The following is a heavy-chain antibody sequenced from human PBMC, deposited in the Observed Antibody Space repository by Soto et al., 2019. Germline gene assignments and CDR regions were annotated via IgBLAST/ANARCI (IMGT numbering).Heavy chain of an antibody. J-gene: IGHJ4*02. V-gene: IGHV4-59*08. D-gene: IGHD1-26*01. Sequence: SETLSLTCTVSSGSIGTYYWSWIRQSPGKGLEWIGHIFYSGGISYNPSLESRVTMSVDTSKKEVSLKLNSVSAADTGVYYCAGGAHRVVLVNWGRGTLVTVSS. CDR3: AGGAHRVVLVN. CDR2: IFYSGGI. CDR1: SGSIGTYY.